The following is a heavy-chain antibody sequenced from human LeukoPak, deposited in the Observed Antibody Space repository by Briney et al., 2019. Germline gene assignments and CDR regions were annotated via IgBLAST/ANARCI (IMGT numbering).Heavy chain of an antibody. J-gene: IGHJ4*02. CDR1: GFTFSSYA. D-gene: IGHD2-2*01. Sequence: GGSLRLSCAASGFTFSSYAMSWVRQAPGKGLEWVSAISGSGGSTYYADSVKGRFTISRDNSKNTLYLQVNSLRAEDTAVYYCAKDRYCSSTSCYPGDYWGQGTLVTVSS. CDR2: ISGSGGST. CDR3: AKDRYCSSTSCYPGDY. V-gene: IGHV3-23*01.